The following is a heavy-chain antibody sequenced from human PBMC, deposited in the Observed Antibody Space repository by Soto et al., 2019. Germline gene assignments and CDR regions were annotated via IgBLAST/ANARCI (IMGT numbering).Heavy chain of an antibody. Sequence: ASVKVSCKASGYAFTSHHMHWVRQVPGEGLDWMGMINPRSGGTNSPQKFQGRVTMTRDTSTSTVYMELSSLRSEDTAVYYCARGGTPIDYWGQGTLVTVSS. D-gene: IGHD3-16*01. CDR2: INPRSGGT. CDR1: GYAFTSHH. V-gene: IGHV1-46*01. CDR3: ARGGTPIDY. J-gene: IGHJ4*02.